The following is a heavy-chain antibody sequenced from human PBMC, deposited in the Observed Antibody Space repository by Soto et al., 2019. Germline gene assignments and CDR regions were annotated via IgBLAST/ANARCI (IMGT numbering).Heavy chain of an antibody. J-gene: IGHJ4*02. CDR2: IYYSGST. V-gene: IGHV4-39*01. CDR1: GXXXXXXY. CDR3: ARLDYYDSSGYFDY. Sequence: SETLSLTCTVSGXXXXXXYWGWIRXXPGKGLEWIGSIYYSGSTYYNPSLKSRVTISVDTSKNQFSLKLSSVTAADTAVYYCARLDYYDSSGYFDYWXQGTLVTVSS. D-gene: IGHD3-22*01.